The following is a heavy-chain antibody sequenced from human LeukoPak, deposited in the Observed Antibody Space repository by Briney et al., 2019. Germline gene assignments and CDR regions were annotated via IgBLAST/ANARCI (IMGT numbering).Heavy chain of an antibody. CDR2: IYHSGST. CDR1: GYSISSGYY. Sequence: SETLSLTCTVSGYSISSGYYWGWIRQPPGKGLEWIGSIYHSGSTYYNPSLKSRVTISVDTSKNQFSLKLSSVTAADTAVYYCARVGRDPTVTPPYYYYYYYMDVWGKGTTVTVSS. J-gene: IGHJ6*03. V-gene: IGHV4-38-2*02. CDR3: ARVGRDPTVTPPYYYYYYYMDV. D-gene: IGHD4-11*01.